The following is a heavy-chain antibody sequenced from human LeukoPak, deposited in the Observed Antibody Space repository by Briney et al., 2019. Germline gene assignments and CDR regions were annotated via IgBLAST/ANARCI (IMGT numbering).Heavy chain of an antibody. CDR2: ISYDGSNK. Sequence: GGSLRLSCAASEFTFSSYWMSWVRQAPGKGLEWVAVISYDGSNKYYADSVKGRFTISRDNSKNMSYLQMNSLRAEDTAVYYCARDRGYGGNSVGYYGMDVWGQGTTVTASS. CDR3: ARDRGYGGNSVGYYGMDV. V-gene: IGHV3-30-3*01. CDR1: EFTFSSYW. J-gene: IGHJ6*02. D-gene: IGHD4-23*01.